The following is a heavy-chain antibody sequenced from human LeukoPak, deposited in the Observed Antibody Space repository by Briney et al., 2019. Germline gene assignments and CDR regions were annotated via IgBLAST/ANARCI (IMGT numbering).Heavy chain of an antibody. V-gene: IGHV3-21*01. CDR1: GFTFSSYS. CDR2: ISSSSSYI. J-gene: IGHJ3*02. Sequence: GGSLRLSCAASGFTFSSYSKNWVGQAPGQGLEWVSSISSSSSYIYYADSVKGRFTISRDNAKNSLYLQMNSLRAEDTAVYYCARDDPILADAFDIWGQGRMVTVSS. CDR3: ARDDPILADAFDI. D-gene: IGHD2-15*01.